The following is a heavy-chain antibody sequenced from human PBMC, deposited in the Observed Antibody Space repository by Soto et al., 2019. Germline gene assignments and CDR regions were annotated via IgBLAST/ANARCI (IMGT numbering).Heavy chain of an antibody. J-gene: IGHJ4*02. CDR1: GGSISSANYF. Sequence: QLQLQESGPGLVKPSETLSLTCTVSGGSISSANYFWGWIRQPPGKGLEWLGSIYYTGSTFYNPSLKSRVTISVDTSKSQFSLKLSSVTAADTAVYYCARNKDKTTRARGVTITPVPFDYWGQGTLVTVSS. V-gene: IGHV4-39*01. CDR3: ARNKDKTTRARGVTITPVPFDY. D-gene: IGHD3-10*01. CDR2: IYYTGST.